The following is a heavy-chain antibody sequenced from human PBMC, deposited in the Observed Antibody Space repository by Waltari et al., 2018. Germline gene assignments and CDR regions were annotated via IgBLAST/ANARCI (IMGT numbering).Heavy chain of an antibody. CDR2: IVVGSGNT. J-gene: IGHJ4*02. CDR1: GFTFTSSA. CDR3: VRGRAYYVFDS. Sequence: QMQLVQSGPEVKKPGTSVKVSCKASGFTFTSSAMQWVRQARGQRLEWIGWIVVGSGNTNYAQKFQGRLTITTDTSTSTAYMSLTSLTSDDTAVYFCVRGRAYYVFDSWGQGTLVTVSP. D-gene: IGHD3-16*01. V-gene: IGHV1-58*02.